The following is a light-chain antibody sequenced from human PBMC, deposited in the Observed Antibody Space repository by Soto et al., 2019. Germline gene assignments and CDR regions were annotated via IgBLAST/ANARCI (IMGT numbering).Light chain of an antibody. V-gene: IGLV2-14*01. J-gene: IGLJ2*01. CDR1: SSDVGGSNF. Sequence: QSALTQPASVSGSPGQSITISCTVTSSDVGGSNFVSWYQQHPGKAPKLIIYEVSNRPSGVSNRFSGSKSGKTASLTISGLQAEDEADYYCSSYTTTTTLGFGAGTKLTVL. CDR3: SSYTTTTTLG. CDR2: EVS.